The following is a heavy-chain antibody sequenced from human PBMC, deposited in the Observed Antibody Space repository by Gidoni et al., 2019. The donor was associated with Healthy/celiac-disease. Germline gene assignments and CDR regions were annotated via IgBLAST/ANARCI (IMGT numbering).Heavy chain of an antibody. CDR3: ARLGYCSGGSCSDFDY. V-gene: IGHV4-38-2*01. CDR1: GYSISSGYY. Sequence: QVQLQESGPGLVKPSETLSLTCAVSGYSISSGYYWGWIRQPPGKGLEWIGSIYPSGSTYYNPSLKSRVTISVDTSKNQFSLKLSSVTAADTAVYYCARLGYCSGGSCSDFDYWGQGTLVTVSS. CDR2: IYPSGST. J-gene: IGHJ4*02. D-gene: IGHD2-15*01.